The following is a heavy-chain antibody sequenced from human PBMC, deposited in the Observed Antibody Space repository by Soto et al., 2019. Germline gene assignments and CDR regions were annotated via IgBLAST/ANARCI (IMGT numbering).Heavy chain of an antibody. V-gene: IGHV3-30*18. CDR2: ISYDGTKK. D-gene: IGHD3-3*01. J-gene: IGHJ6*02. CDR1: GFTFRTYG. Sequence: GVPLRLSYTASGFTFRTYGMHWVSQAPGKGLEWVADISYDGTKKYYTDSVKGRFTISRDNSKKTLFLQLTSLRVDDTAVYYCVKDLNYDFWSGYNYYALEIWGQGTTVTVS. CDR3: VKDLNYDFWSGYNYYALEI.